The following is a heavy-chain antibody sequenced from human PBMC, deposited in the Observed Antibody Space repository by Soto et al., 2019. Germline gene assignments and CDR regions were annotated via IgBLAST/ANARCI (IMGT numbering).Heavy chain of an antibody. CDR3: LKMGRVGATKDAFDF. CDR1: GFTFSSYA. V-gene: IGHV3-23*01. CDR2: ISGSGGST. J-gene: IGHJ3*01. Sequence: EVQLLESGGGLVQPGGSLRLSCAASGFTFSSYAMSWVRQAPGKGLEWVSAISGSGGSTYYADSVKGRFTIARDNSKNTLYLQMNSRRAEDTAVYYCLKMGRVGATKDAFDFWGQGTMVTVSS. D-gene: IGHD1-26*01.